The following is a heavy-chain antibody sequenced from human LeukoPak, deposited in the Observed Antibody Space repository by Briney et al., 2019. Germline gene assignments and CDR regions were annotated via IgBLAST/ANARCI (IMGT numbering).Heavy chain of an antibody. J-gene: IGHJ2*01. CDR2: IRSDGSSA. Sequence: HSGGSLILSCAASGFPFSSSWMHWVRQAPGKGLVWVSRIRSDGSSADYAGSVKGRFTISRDNARNTVYLQMNSLGAEDTAVYYCARDKIVGATTGSYFDLWGRGTPVTVSS. V-gene: IGHV3-74*01. D-gene: IGHD1-26*01. CDR3: ARDKIVGATTGSYFDL. CDR1: GFPFSSSW.